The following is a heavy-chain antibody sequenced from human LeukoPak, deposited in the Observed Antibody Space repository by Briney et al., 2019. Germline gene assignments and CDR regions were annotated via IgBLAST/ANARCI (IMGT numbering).Heavy chain of an antibody. J-gene: IGHJ5*02. CDR1: GVTFSGYS. CDR2: ITATSRHI. V-gene: IGHV3-21*01. Sequence: PGGSLRLSCAAPGVTFSGYSVNWVRQAPGKGLEWVSAITATSRHIYYADSVKGRFTISRDNAKNSLYLQMNSLRAEDTAVYYCARGEYGRDWFDPWGQGTLVTVSS. D-gene: IGHD3-10*01. CDR3: ARGEYGRDWFDP.